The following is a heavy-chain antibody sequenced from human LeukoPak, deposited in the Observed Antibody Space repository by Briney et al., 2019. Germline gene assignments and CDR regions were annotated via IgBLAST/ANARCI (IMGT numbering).Heavy chain of an antibody. CDR2: INHSGST. CDR1: GGSFSGYY. D-gene: IGHD5-18*01. Sequence: SETLSLTCAVYGGSFSGYYWSWIRQPPGKGPEWIGEINHSGSTNYNPSLKSRVTISVDTSKNQFSLKLSSVTAADTAVYYCARGRYSYGHLPDYWGQGTLVTVSS. V-gene: IGHV4-34*01. J-gene: IGHJ4*02. CDR3: ARGRYSYGHLPDY.